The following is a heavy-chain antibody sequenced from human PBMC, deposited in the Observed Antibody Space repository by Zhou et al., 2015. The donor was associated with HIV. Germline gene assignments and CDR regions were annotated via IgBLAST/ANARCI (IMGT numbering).Heavy chain of an antibody. CDR2: IIPIFGTA. CDR3: ARDQGDSGSYYGSSGMDV. Sequence: QVQLVQSGAEVKKPGSSVKVSCKASGGTFSNAAITWVRQAPGQGLEWMGGIIPIFGTANYAQKFQGRVTITADKSTSTAYMELSSLRSEDTAVYYCARDQGDSGSYYGSSGMDVWGQGTTVTVSS. J-gene: IGHJ6*02. CDR1: GGTFSNAA. V-gene: IGHV1-69*06. D-gene: IGHD1-26*01.